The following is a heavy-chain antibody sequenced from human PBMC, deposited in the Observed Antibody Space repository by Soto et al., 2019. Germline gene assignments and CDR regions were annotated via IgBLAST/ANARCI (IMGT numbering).Heavy chain of an antibody. CDR3: ARVNERTTLERCSGGSCYYNWFDP. CDR2: IYYSGST. V-gene: IGHV4-59*01. Sequence: SETMSLTCTVSGGSISSYYWSWIRQPPGKGLEWIGYIYYSGSTNYNPSLKSRVTISVDTSKNQFSLKLSSVTAADTAVYYCARVNERTTLERCSGGSCYYNWFDPWGQGTLVTVSS. D-gene: IGHD2-15*01. J-gene: IGHJ5*02. CDR1: GGSISSYY.